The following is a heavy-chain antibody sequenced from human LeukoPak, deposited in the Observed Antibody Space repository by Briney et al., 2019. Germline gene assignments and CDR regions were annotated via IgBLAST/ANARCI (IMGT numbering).Heavy chain of an antibody. Sequence: PSETLSLTCDVYGGSFSGYYWSWIRQPPGKGQEWIGEINHSGSTNYNPSLKSRVTISVDTSKNQFSLKLSSVTAADTAVYYCARGPPVLRFLEWLDFDYWGQGTPVTVSS. J-gene: IGHJ4*02. CDR3: ARGPPVLRFLEWLDFDY. CDR2: INHSGST. V-gene: IGHV4-34*01. CDR1: GGSFSGYY. D-gene: IGHD3-3*01.